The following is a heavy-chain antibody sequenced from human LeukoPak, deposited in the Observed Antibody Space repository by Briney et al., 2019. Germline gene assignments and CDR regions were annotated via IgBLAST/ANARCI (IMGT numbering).Heavy chain of an antibody. Sequence: GGSLRLSCVASGFTFRGYGMHWVRRAPGKGLEWVAVILYDGSNKYYADSVKGRFTISRDNSKNTLYLQTNSLRAEDTAVYYCARAAGYSYGSPPFDYWGQGTLVTVSS. CDR3: ARAAGYSYGSPPFDY. CDR2: ILYDGSNK. J-gene: IGHJ4*02. D-gene: IGHD5-18*01. CDR1: GFTFRGYG. V-gene: IGHV3-30*03.